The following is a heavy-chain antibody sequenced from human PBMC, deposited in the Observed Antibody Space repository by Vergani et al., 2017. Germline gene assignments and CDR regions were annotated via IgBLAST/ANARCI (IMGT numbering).Heavy chain of an antibody. CDR2: IYYSGST. CDR3: ARDTAYYYYYGMDV. J-gene: IGHJ6*02. V-gene: IGHV4-39*07. CDR1: GGSISSSSYY. Sequence: QLQLQESGPGLVKPSETLSLTCTVSGGSISSSSYYWGWIRQPPGKGLEWIGSIYYSGSTYYNPSLKSRVTISVDTSKNQFSLKLSSVTAADTAVYYCARDTAYYYYYGMDVWGQGTTVTVSS.